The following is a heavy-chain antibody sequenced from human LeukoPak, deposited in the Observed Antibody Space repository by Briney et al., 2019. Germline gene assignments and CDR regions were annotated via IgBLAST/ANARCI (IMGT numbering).Heavy chain of an antibody. V-gene: IGHV3-48*01. CDR2: ISSSGSTI. J-gene: IGHJ3*02. CDR1: GFTFSDYS. D-gene: IGHD3-16*02. CDR3: ARDQVIRGAFDI. Sequence: GGSLRLSCAASGFTFSDYSMNWVRQAPGKGLEWVSYISSSGSTIYYADSVKGRFTISRDNAKNSLYLQMNSLRAEDTAVYYCARDQVIRGAFDIWGQGTMVTVSS.